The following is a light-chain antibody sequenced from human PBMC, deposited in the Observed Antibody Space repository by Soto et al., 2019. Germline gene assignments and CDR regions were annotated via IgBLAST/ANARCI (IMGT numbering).Light chain of an antibody. V-gene: IGKV1-5*03. CDR1: QSISSW. Sequence: DIQMTQSPSTLSASVGDRVTITCRASQSISSWLTWYQQKPGKAPKLLIYGASSLDSGVPSRFSGSGSGTEFTLTISSLQPDDFATYYCQQYDSYSGLTFGGGTNVEIK. CDR3: QQYDSYSGLT. CDR2: GAS. J-gene: IGKJ4*01.